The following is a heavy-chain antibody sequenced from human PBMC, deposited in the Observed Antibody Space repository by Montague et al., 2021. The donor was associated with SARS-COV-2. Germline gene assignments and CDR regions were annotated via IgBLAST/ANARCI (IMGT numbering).Heavy chain of an antibody. CDR1: GGSISSYY. Sequence: SETLSLTCNVSGGSISSYYWSWIRQPPGKGLEWIGYLYYSGSNNYNTPLNRRVTITVDTSKNQLSLRLNSVTAADTAVYYCARNPPGYRYFYYLDVWGKGTPVTVSS. D-gene: IGHD1-1*01. CDR3: ARNPPGYRYFYYLDV. V-gene: IGHV4-59*01. CDR2: LYYSGSN. J-gene: IGHJ6*03.